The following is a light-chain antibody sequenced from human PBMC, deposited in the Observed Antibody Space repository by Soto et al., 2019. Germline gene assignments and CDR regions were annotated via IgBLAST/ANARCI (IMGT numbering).Light chain of an antibody. CDR3: QKSTNWPQWT. V-gene: IGKV3-15*01. Sequence: EILFTQSPATLSLSPGERATLSRMASQSVSSYLAWYQQKPGQAHRLIIYGAYTRATGIPDRFSGSGSGTEFTLTISSLKSEDFAVYYCQKSTNWPQWTFGKGTKVDIK. CDR2: GAY. CDR1: QSVSSY. J-gene: IGKJ1*01.